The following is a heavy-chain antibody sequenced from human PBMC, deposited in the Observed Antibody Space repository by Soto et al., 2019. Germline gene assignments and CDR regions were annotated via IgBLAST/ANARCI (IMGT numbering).Heavy chain of an antibody. V-gene: IGHV4-30-2*01. D-gene: IGHD3-10*01. J-gene: IGHJ6*02. CDR2: IYHSGST. CDR1: GDTISTGGYS. Sequence: SETLSLTCAVSGDTISTGGYSWAWIRQPPGKPLEWIGYIYHSGSTYYNPSLKSRVTISEDRSNNQFSLKLSSVTAADTAVYYCARLSRMYYYCLGTIPFYYYGLDVWGQGTTVTVSS. CDR3: ARLSRMYYYCLGTIPFYYYGLDV.